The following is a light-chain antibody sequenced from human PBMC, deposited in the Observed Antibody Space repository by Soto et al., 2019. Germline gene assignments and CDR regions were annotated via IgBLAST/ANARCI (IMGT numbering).Light chain of an antibody. V-gene: IGLV8-61*01. CDR2: STN. J-gene: IGLJ3*02. CDR1: SGSVSTSYY. Sequence: QAVVTKEPSFSVSPGRTVTLTCGLSSGSVSTSYYPSWYQQTPGQAPRTLIYSTNTRSSGVPDRFSGSILVNKAALTITGAQADDESDYYCVLYMGSGIWVFGGGTKLTVL. CDR3: VLYMGSGIWV.